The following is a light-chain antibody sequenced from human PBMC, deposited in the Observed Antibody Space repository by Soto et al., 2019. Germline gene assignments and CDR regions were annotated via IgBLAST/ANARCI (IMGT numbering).Light chain of an antibody. CDR3: QQYSGILT. Sequence: LLTQSPGTLSLSPGERATLSCRASQSVRGSDLAWYQQKPGQAPRLLISGVSNRATGIPDRFSGSGSGTEFTLTISRLEPEDFAVYYCQQYSGILTFGGGTKVDIK. CDR1: QSVRGSD. CDR2: GVS. V-gene: IGKV3-20*01. J-gene: IGKJ4*01.